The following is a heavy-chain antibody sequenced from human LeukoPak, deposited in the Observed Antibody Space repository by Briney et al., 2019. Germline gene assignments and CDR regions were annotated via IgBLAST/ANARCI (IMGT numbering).Heavy chain of an antibody. CDR2: IRSKANSYAT. V-gene: IGHV3-73*01. CDR3: TRHLDTYYHDSSLD. D-gene: IGHD3-22*01. J-gene: IGHJ4*02. Sequence: GGSLRLSCAASGFTFSGSAMHWVRQASGKGLEWVGRIRSKANSYATAYAASVKGRFTISRDDSKNTAYLQMNSLKTEDTAVYYRTRHLDTYYHDSSLDWGQGTLVTVSS. CDR1: GFTFSGSA.